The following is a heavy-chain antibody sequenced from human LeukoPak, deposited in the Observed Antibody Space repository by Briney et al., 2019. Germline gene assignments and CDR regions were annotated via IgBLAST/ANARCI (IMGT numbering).Heavy chain of an antibody. D-gene: IGHD3-10*01. Sequence: GGSLRLSCAAPGFTFSSSWMAWVRQAPGKGLEWVANIKPDGSEGSYVDSVKGRFTISRDNAKNSLFLQMISLRAEDTAVYYCARDRGYKSFDYWGQGALVTVSS. V-gene: IGHV3-7*04. J-gene: IGHJ4*02. CDR2: IKPDGSEG. CDR1: GFTFSSSW. CDR3: ARDRGYKSFDY.